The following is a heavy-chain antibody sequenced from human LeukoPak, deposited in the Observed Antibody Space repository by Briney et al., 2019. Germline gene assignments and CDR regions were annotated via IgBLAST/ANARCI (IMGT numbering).Heavy chain of an antibody. D-gene: IGHD2-21*01. J-gene: IGHJ6*02. V-gene: IGHV3-74*01. Sequence: GGSLRLSCAASGFTFSSAWMHWVRQTPGKGLVWVSRINSDGSSTNYADSVKGRFTISRDNAKNMVNLQMNSLRAEDTAIYYCTRNYSYAMAVWGQGTTVTVSS. CDR3: TRNYSYAMAV. CDR2: INSDGSST. CDR1: GFTFSSAW.